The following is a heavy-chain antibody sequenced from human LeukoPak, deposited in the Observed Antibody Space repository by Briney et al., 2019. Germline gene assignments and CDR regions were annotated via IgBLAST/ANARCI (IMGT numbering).Heavy chain of an antibody. Sequence: GGSLRLSCAASGFTFSSYSMNWVRQAPGKGLEWVSYISSSSSTIYYADSVRGRFTISRDNAKNSLYLQMNSLRAEDTAVYYCARGACGDYGNIDYWGQGTLVTVSS. CDR1: GFTFSSYS. CDR3: ARGACGDYGNIDY. J-gene: IGHJ4*02. CDR2: ISSSSSTI. D-gene: IGHD4-17*01. V-gene: IGHV3-48*01.